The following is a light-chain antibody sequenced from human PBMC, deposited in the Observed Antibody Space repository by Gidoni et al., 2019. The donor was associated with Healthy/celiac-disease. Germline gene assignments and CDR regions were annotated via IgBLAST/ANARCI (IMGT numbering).Light chain of an antibody. Sequence: SYELTQPPSVSVSPGQTASITCSGDKWGDQYACWYQQKPGQSPVLVIYQDSKRPSGIPERFSGSNSGNTATLTIRGTQAMDEADYYCQAWDSSTVVFGGGTKLTVL. V-gene: IGLV3-1*01. CDR1: KWGDQY. CDR2: QDS. J-gene: IGLJ2*01. CDR3: QAWDSSTVV.